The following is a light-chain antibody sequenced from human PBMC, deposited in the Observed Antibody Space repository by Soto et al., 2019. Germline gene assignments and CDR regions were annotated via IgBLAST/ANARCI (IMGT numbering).Light chain of an antibody. CDR1: QSVSSN. Sequence: EIVLTQSPGNLSLSPGERATLSCSASQSVSSNLAWYQQKPGQAPRLLIYGASTRATGIPARFSGSGSGTEFTLTISSLQSEDFAVYYCQQYNNWPPITCGQGTRLEIK. CDR2: GAS. V-gene: IGKV3-15*01. J-gene: IGKJ5*01. CDR3: QQYNNWPPIT.